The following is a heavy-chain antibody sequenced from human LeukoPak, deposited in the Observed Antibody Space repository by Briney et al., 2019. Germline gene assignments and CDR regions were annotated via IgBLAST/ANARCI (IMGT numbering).Heavy chain of an antibody. CDR2: INPSGGST. V-gene: IGHV1-46*01. CDR1: GYTFTSYY. J-gene: IGHJ3*02. D-gene: IGHD1-26*01. CDR3: AKGGWELRSPHGAFDI. Sequence: GASVKVSCKASGYTFTSYYMHWVRQAPGQGLEWMGIINPSGGSTTYAQKFQDRVTMTRDTSTSTVYIELSSLRSEDTAVYYCAKGGWELRSPHGAFDIWGQGTMVTVSS.